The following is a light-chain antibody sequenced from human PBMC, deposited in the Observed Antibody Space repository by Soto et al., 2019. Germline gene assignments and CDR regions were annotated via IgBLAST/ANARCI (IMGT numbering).Light chain of an antibody. CDR3: QQYNDRPPIT. V-gene: IGKV3-15*01. CDR1: QGVTTN. Sequence: EIVMTQSPDTLSVSPGERATLTCRAGQGVTTNFAWYQQKSGQSPRLLIYDVSIRATGVPARFSATGSETDFTLTISGLQSEDFAVYYCQQYNDRPPITFGQGTRLEIK. CDR2: DVS. J-gene: IGKJ5*01.